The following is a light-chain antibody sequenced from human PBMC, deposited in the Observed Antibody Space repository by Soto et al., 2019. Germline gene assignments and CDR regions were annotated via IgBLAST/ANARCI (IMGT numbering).Light chain of an antibody. CDR1: QTFNANF. Sequence: EIVLTQSPGTLSLSPGERATLYCRSGQTFNANFLAWYQQKPGQAPRLLIYGVSNRAPGIPDRFSGSGSGTDITLTISRLEPEDFAVYYCHQSGDSPTFGQGTKV. CDR3: HQSGDSPT. J-gene: IGKJ1*01. V-gene: IGKV3-20*01. CDR2: GVS.